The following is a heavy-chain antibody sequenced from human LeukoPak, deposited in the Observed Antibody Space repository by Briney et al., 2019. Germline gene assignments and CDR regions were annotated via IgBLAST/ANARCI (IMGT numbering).Heavy chain of an antibody. D-gene: IGHD6-19*01. CDR2: ISTGGSTI. CDR3: ARSLYSSGWYSDY. CDR1: GFTFSDYY. Sequence: GGSLRLSCAASGFTFSDYYMGWIHQAPGKGLEWVSYISTGGSTIYYADSVKGRFTISRDNAKNSLSLQMNSLRAEDTAVYYCARSLYSSGWYSDYWGQGTLVTVSS. J-gene: IGHJ4*02. V-gene: IGHV3-11*04.